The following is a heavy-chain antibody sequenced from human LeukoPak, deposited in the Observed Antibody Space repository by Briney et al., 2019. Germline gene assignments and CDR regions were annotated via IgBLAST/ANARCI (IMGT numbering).Heavy chain of an antibody. Sequence: SVKVSCKASGGTFSSYAISWVRQAPGQGLEWMGGIIPIFGTENYAQKFQGRVTITTDESTSTAYMELSSLRSEDTAVYYCAVGYYDSSGYYYAIDYWGQGTLVTVSS. J-gene: IGHJ4*02. CDR1: GGTFSSYA. V-gene: IGHV1-69*05. CDR2: IIPIFGTE. CDR3: AVGYYDSSGYYYAIDY. D-gene: IGHD3-22*01.